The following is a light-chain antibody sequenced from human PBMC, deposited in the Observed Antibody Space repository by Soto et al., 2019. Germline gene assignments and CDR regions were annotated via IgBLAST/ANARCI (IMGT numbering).Light chain of an antibody. CDR3: QQSYSPPPLT. Sequence: DIQMTQSPSSLSASVGDRVTITCRASQSISSYLNWYQQKPGKAPKLLIYAASSLQSGVPSRFSGSGSATDFTLTISSLQPEDFSTYYCQQSYSPPPLTFGGGTKVEIK. CDR2: AAS. CDR1: QSISSY. V-gene: IGKV1-39*01. J-gene: IGKJ4*01.